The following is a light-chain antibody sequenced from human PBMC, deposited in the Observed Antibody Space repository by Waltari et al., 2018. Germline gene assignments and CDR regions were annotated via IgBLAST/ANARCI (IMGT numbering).Light chain of an antibody. CDR2: YVS. Sequence: DIKMTQSPSSLSASVEDTVTVTCWASKGIENSLAWFQQRPGKALKSLTIYVSSLRGGVPSKFSGSGYGTDFSLTINNLQPEDSATYYCQQYNSFPYTFGQGTKLEIK. CDR3: QQYNSFPYT. V-gene: IGKV1-16*02. CDR1: KGIENS. J-gene: IGKJ2*01.